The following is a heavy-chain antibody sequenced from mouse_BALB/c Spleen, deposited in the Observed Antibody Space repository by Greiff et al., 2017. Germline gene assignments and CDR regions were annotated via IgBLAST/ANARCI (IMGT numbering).Heavy chain of an antibody. D-gene: IGHD2-1*01. CDR1: GYTFTSYW. CDR2: IYPSDSYT. J-gene: IGHJ2*01. Sequence: VQLQQPGAELVRPGASVKLSCKASGYTFTSYWINWVKQRPGQGLEWIGNIYPSDSYTNYNQKFKDKATLTVDKSSSTAYMQLSSPTSEDSAVYYCTRGYGNYDYFDYWGQGTTLTVSS. V-gene: IGHV1-69*02. CDR3: TRGYGNYDYFDY.